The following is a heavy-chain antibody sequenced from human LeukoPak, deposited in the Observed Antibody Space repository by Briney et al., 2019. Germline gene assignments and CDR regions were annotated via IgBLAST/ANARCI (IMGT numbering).Heavy chain of an antibody. CDR2: IRYDGSNK. J-gene: IGHJ4*02. CDR1: GFTFSSYG. V-gene: IGHV3-30*02. CDR3: AKGEQQLGSESPHDY. D-gene: IGHD6-13*01. Sequence: PGRSLRLSCAASGFTFSSYGMHWVRQAPGKGLEWVAFIRYDGSNKYYADSVKGRFTISRDNSKNTLYLQMNSLRAEDTAVYYCAKGEQQLGSESPHDYWGQGTLVTVSS.